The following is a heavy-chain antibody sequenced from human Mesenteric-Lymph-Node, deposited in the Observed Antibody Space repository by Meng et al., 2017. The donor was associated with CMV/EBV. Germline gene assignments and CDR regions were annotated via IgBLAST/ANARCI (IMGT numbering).Heavy chain of an antibody. D-gene: IGHD4-23*01. Sequence: QSKLQQWGAGLVKPAAHLTIPGAVYGGSFSGYYWTSTRQHPGKVLEGIGEINHCVSTNYHPSLKSRVTISVHTSKTQFTLKSSTVTSAETAVYYCAKHQRWLKSEGGFNYWGQGTLVTVSS. CDR2: INHCVST. V-gene: IGHV4-34*01. J-gene: IGHJ4*02. CDR1: GGSFSGYY. CDR3: AKHQRWLKSEGGFNY.